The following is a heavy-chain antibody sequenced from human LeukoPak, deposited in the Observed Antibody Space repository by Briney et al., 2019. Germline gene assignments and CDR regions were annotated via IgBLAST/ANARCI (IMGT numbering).Heavy chain of an antibody. J-gene: IGHJ4*02. D-gene: IGHD3-22*01. V-gene: IGHV5-51*01. CDR3: ARSTSAYYSADY. CDR2: IYPGDSQT. CDR1: GYSFTTYW. Sequence: GESLKISCKGSGYSFTTYWIVWVRQMPGKGLEWMGIIYPGDSQTTYSPSFQGQVTISADKSISTAYLQWSSLKASDTAMYYCARSTSAYYSADYWGQGTLVTVSS.